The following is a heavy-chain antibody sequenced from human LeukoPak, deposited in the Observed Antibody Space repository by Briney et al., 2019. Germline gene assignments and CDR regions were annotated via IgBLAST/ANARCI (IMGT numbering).Heavy chain of an antibody. Sequence: GGSLRLSCAASGFTVSSNYMSWVRQAPGKGLEWVAIISYDGSNKYYADSVKGRFTIARDNSKTTLYLQMNSLRAEDTAVYYCARDRDYYDSSGYYSAFDYWGQGTLVTVSS. CDR1: GFTVSSNY. CDR2: ISYDGSNK. J-gene: IGHJ4*02. V-gene: IGHV3-30*03. D-gene: IGHD3-22*01. CDR3: ARDRDYYDSSGYYSAFDY.